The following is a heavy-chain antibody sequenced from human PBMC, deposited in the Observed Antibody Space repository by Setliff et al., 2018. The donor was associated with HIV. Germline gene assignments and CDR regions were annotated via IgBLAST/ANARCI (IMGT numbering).Heavy chain of an antibody. CDR2: IYPGDSDT. J-gene: IGHJ4*02. CDR1: RYRFTSHW. CDR3: ARGAYDSSGDF. D-gene: IGHD3-22*01. V-gene: IGHV5-51*01. Sequence: GESLKISCKGSRYRFTSHWIGWVRQMPGKGLEWMGIIYPGDSDTRYSPSFQGQVTIAADKSISTAYVQWSSLKASDTAMYYCARGAYDSSGDFWGQGTLVTVSS.